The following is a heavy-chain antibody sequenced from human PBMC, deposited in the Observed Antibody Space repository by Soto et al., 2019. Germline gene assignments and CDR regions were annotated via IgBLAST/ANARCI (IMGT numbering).Heavy chain of an antibody. J-gene: IGHJ4*02. D-gene: IGHD1-26*01. Sequence: QVQLVESGGVVVQPGRSLRLSCAASGFTFSSYGMHWVRQAPGEGLEWVAVIWYDGSNKYYADSVKGRFTISRDNSKNTLYLQMNSLRAEDTAVYYCATRSRKGRELAYWGQGTLVTVSS. CDR1: GFTFSSYG. V-gene: IGHV3-33*01. CDR3: ATRSRKGRELAY. CDR2: IWYDGSNK.